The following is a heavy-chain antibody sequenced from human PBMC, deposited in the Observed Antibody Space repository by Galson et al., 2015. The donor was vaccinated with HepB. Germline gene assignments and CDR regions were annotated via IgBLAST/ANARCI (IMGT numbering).Heavy chain of an antibody. CDR2: ISAYNGNT. V-gene: IGHV1-18*04. CDR3: ATAADQYFDY. J-gene: IGHJ4*02. Sequence: SVKVSCKASGYTFTSYGISWVRQAPGQGLEWMGWISAYNGNTNYAQKLQGRVTMTTDTSTSTVSMELSSLRSEDTAMYYCATAADQYFDYWGQGTRVTVSS. CDR1: GYTFTSYG.